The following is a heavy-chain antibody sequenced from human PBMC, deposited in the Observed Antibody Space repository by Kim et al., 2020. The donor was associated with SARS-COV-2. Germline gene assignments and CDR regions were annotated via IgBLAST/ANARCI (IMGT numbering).Heavy chain of an antibody. CDR1: GFTFSIFG. CDR3: AKESPRYYDYVWGTYRLDS. J-gene: IGHJ4*02. Sequence: GGSLRLSCAASGFTFSIFGMHWVRQAPGKRLEWVAVILYDGNSKYYADSVKGRFTISRDNSKNTMYLQMNSLRVEDTAVYYCAKESPRYYDYVWGTYRLDSWGQGALVTVPS. D-gene: IGHD3-16*02. V-gene: IGHV3-33*06. CDR2: ILYDGNSK.